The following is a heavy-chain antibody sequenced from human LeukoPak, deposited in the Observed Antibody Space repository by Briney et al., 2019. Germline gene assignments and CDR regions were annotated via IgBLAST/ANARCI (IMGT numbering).Heavy chain of an antibody. D-gene: IGHD1-14*01. J-gene: IGHJ3*02. CDR2: INPNSGGT. Sequence: ASVKVSCKASGYTFTGYYMHWVRQAPGQGLEWMGWINPNSGGTNYAQKFQGRVTMTRDTSISTAYMELSRLRSDDTAVYYCARAPDGVDAFDIWGQGTMVTVSS. CDR3: ARAPDGVDAFDI. CDR1: GYTFTGYY. V-gene: IGHV1-2*02.